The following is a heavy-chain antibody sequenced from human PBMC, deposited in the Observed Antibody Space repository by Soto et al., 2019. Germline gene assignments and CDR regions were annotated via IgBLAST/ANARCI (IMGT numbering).Heavy chain of an antibody. CDR3: ARGSKAAMVTGDSYFDY. J-gene: IGHJ4*02. D-gene: IGHD5-18*01. V-gene: IGHV4-34*01. CDR2: INHSGST. CDR1: GGSFSGYY. Sequence: SETLSLTCAVYGGSFSGYYWSWIRQPPGKGLEWIGEINHSGSTNYNPSLKSRVTISVDTSENQFSLKLSSVTAADTAVYYCARGSKAAMVTGDSYFDYWGQGTLVTVSS.